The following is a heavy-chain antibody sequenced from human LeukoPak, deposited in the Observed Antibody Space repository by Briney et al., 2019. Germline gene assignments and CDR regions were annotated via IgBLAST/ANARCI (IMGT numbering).Heavy chain of an antibody. Sequence: SETLSLTCTVSGGSISSSSYYWGWIRQPPGKGLEWIGSIYYSGTTYYNPSLKSRVTISVDTSKNQFSLKLSSVTAADTAVYYCARDRMVREYNWFDPWGQGTLVTVSS. J-gene: IGHJ5*02. V-gene: IGHV4-39*07. CDR3: ARDRMVREYNWFDP. CDR1: GGSISSSSYY. D-gene: IGHD3-10*01. CDR2: IYYSGTT.